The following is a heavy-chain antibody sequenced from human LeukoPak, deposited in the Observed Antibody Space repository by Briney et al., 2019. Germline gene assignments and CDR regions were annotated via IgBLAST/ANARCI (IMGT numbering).Heavy chain of an antibody. V-gene: IGHV3-21*01. CDR3: ARGRLIAAAGTNWFDP. Sequence: GGSLRLSCAASGFTFSSYSMNWVRQAPGKGLEWVSSISSSSSYIYYADSVKGRFTISRDNAKNPLYLQMNSLRAEDTAVYYCARGRLIAAAGTNWFDPWGQGTLVTVSS. J-gene: IGHJ5*02. D-gene: IGHD6-13*01. CDR2: ISSSSSYI. CDR1: GFTFSSYS.